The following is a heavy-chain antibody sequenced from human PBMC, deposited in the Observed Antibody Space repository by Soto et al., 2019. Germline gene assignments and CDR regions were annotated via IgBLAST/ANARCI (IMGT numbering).Heavy chain of an antibody. CDR3: ARVVGGYYYGMDV. V-gene: IGHV4-39*07. Sequence: SETLSLTCRVSGGSISSNSYSWGWIRQPPGKGLEWIGEIYHSGSTNYNPSLKSRVTISVDKSKNQFSLKLSSVTAADTAVYYCARVVGGYYYGMDVWGQGTTVTVSS. CDR2: IYHSGST. J-gene: IGHJ6*02. D-gene: IGHD2-2*01. CDR1: GGSISSNSYS.